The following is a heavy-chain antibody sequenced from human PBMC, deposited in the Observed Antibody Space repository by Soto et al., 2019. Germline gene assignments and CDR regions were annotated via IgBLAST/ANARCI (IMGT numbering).Heavy chain of an antibody. CDR2: ISAYNGNT. V-gene: IGHV1-18*01. D-gene: IGHD2-15*01. Sequence: GASVKVSCKASGYTFTSYGISWVRQAPGQGLEWMGWISAYNGNTNYAQKLQGRVTMTTDTSTSTAYMELRSLRSDDTAVYYCARDRLVVVAASYYYYGMDVWGQGTTVTVAS. J-gene: IGHJ6*02. CDR1: GYTFTSYG. CDR3: ARDRLVVVAASYYYYGMDV.